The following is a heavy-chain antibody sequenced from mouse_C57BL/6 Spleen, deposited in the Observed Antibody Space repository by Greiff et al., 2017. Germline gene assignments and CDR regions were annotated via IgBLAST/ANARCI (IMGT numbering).Heavy chain of an antibody. D-gene: IGHD4-1*01. CDR1: GYSFTSYY. J-gene: IGHJ3*01. CDR3: ARDWDVRFAY. Sequence: QVQLKESGPELVKPGASVKISCKASGYSFTSYYIHWVKQRPGQGLEWIGWIYPGSGNTKYNEKFKGKATLTADTSSSTAYMQLSSLTSEDSAVYYCARDWDVRFAYWGQGTLVTVSA. CDR2: IYPGSGNT. V-gene: IGHV1-66*01.